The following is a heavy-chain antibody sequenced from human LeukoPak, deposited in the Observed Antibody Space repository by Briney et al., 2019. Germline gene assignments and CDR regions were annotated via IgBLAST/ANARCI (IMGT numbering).Heavy chain of an antibody. D-gene: IGHD2-2*01. CDR3: TRAPHPRCSSSGCYLDY. CDR2: IQAKAYGGAT. J-gene: IGHJ4*02. Sequence: PGRSLRLSCSTSGFTFGDYAMSWVRQAPGKGLEWVGFIQAKAYGGATKYAASVNGRFSISRDDSQSIANLQMNDLKTKDTAVYYCTRAPHPRCSSSGCYLDYWGQGTLVTVSS. V-gene: IGHV3-49*04. CDR1: GFTFGDYA.